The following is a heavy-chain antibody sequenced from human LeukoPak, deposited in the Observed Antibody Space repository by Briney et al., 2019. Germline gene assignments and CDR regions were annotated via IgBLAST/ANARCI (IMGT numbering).Heavy chain of an antibody. D-gene: IGHD2-21*02. J-gene: IGHJ3*02. CDR1: GFNFRSSA. Sequence: GDSLSLSCAASGFNFRSSAMIWVRQAPGKGLEYVSGMSGDGGSTFHANSVKGRFTISRDNSKNTLYLQMGSLKTEDMALYYCARGNTALGGAFDIWGPGTVVSVS. V-gene: IGHV3-64*01. CDR2: MSGDGGST. CDR3: ARGNTALGGAFDI.